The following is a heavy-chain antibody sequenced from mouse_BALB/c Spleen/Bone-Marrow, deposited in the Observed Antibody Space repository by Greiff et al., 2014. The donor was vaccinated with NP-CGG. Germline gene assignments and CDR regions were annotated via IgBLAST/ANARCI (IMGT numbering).Heavy chain of an antibody. CDR3: ARTADGYYYAMDY. Sequence: VQLQQSGAELMKPGASVKISCKATGYTFSNYWIEWIKQRPGHGLEWIGEILPGSGSSNYNEKLKGKATFTADTSSNTAYMQLSSLTSEDSAVNYCARTADGYYYAMDYWGQGTSVTVSS. CDR2: ILPGSGSS. J-gene: IGHJ4*01. CDR1: GYTFSNYW. D-gene: IGHD2-3*01. V-gene: IGHV1-9*01.